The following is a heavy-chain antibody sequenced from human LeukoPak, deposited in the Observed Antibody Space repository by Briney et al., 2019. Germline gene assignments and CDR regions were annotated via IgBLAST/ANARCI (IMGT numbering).Heavy chain of an antibody. D-gene: IGHD6-19*01. J-gene: IGHJ4*02. Sequence: GASVKVSCKASGYTFTNYYIHWVRQAPGQGLEWMGIINPSGGTTNYAQKLQGRITMTSDTSTSTVYMELSSLRSEDTAVYYCARFAVHRRLAVNGQFGLDYWGQGTRVTVSS. V-gene: IGHV1-46*01. CDR1: GYTFTNYY. CDR3: ARFAVHRRLAVNGQFGLDY. CDR2: INPSGGTT.